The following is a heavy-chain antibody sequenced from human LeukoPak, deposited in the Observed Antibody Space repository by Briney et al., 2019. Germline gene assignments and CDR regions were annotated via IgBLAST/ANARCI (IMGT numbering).Heavy chain of an antibody. V-gene: IGHV3-21*01. J-gene: IGHJ4*02. CDR2: ISSSSSSYI. CDR1: GFTFSSYS. D-gene: IGHD3-22*01. Sequence: PGGSLRLSCAASGFTFSSYSMNWVRQAPGKGLEWVSSISSSSSSYIYYADSVKGRFTISRDNAKNSLYLQMNSLRAEDTAVYYCARGLPYYYDSSGYYYGWGQGTLVTVSS. CDR3: ARGLPYYYDSSGYYYG.